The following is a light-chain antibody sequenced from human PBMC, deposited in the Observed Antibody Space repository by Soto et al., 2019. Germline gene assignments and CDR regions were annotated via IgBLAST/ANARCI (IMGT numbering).Light chain of an antibody. CDR3: SSYTPSGRLV. V-gene: IGLV2-14*01. CDR2: DVS. Sequence: QSALTQPASVSGSPGHSITISCTGTSSDVGGYNYVSWYQQHPGKAPKLMIYDVSNRPSGVSNRFSGSKSGNTASLTISGLQAEDEADYYCSSYTPSGRLVFGGGTQLTV. J-gene: IGLJ2*01. CDR1: SSDVGGYNY.